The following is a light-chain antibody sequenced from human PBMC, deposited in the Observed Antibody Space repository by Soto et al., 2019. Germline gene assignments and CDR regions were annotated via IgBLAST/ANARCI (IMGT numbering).Light chain of an antibody. CDR1: QSVSSN. CDR3: QQYNNWPPRT. CDR2: GAS. Sequence: EIVMTQSPATLSVSPGERATLSCRASQSVSSNLAWYQQKPGQAPRLLIYGASTRATGIPARFSGSGSGTEFTLTISSLQSEDFAVYYCQQYNNWPPRTCGGGTKGAIK. V-gene: IGKV3-15*01. J-gene: IGKJ4*01.